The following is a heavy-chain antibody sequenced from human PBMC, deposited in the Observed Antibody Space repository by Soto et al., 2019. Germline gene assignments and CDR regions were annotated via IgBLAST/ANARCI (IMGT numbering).Heavy chain of an antibody. CDR3: ARAAAARPEAWY. CDR1: GVTFGDYY. CDR2: ISSGGSST. J-gene: IGHJ4*02. Sequence: QVQLAESGGGLFKPGGCLRLSCGGSGVTFGDYYMSWLRQAPGKGLEWVSYISSGGSSTYYVDAVSGRFTISRDKAKDPLYLQLDSLGAEEAAVYYCARAAAARPEAWYWGQATLVTVSS. D-gene: IGHD6-6*01. V-gene: IGHV3-11*01.